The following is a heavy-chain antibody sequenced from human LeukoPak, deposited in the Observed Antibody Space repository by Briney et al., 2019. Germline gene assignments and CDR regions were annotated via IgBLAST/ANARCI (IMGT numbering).Heavy chain of an antibody. Sequence: ASVKVSCKASGYTFTSYDINWVRQATGQGLEWVGWINHNSGNTGYAQKFQGRVTMTRNTSISTAYMELSSLRSEDTAVYYCARGRSARGGPLTGYYKLDYWGQGTLVSVSS. CDR1: GYTFTSYD. CDR3: ARGRSARGGPLTGYYKLDY. CDR2: INHNSGNT. V-gene: IGHV1-8*01. J-gene: IGHJ4*02. D-gene: IGHD3-9*01.